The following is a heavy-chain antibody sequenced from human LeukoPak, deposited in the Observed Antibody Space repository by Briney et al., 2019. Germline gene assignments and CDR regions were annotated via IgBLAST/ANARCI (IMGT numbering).Heavy chain of an antibody. Sequence: GGSLRLSCAVSGFIFSSYGMHWVRQAPGKGLEWVAVIWYDGSNKYYADSVKGRFTISRDNSKNTLYLQMNSLRAEDTAVYYCARVTDYGWYFDLWGRGTLVTVSS. V-gene: IGHV3-33*08. J-gene: IGHJ2*01. CDR2: IWYDGSNK. D-gene: IGHD4-17*01. CDR1: GFIFSSYG. CDR3: ARVTDYGWYFDL.